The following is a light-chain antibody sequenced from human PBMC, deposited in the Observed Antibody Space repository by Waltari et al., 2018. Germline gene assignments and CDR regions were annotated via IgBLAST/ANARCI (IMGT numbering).Light chain of an antibody. J-gene: IGKJ5*01. CDR2: DAS. V-gene: IGKV3-11*01. Sequence: EIVLTQSPATLSLSPGERATLSCRTSQSVNSYFVWYQHKPGQAPRLLIYDASNRATGIPARFRGSGSGTDVSLTISSLEPDDFALYYCQQRFTWPSITFGQGTRLEIK. CDR1: QSVNSY. CDR3: QQRFTWPSIT.